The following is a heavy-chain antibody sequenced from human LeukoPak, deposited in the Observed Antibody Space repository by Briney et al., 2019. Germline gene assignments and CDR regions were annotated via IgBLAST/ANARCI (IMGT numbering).Heavy chain of an antibody. Sequence: GGSLRLSCAVSGFTLSGYWMYWVRQSPGKGLAWVSRINTDGSTTTYADTVKGRFTISRDNAKNTLYLQMDSLRVDDTAVYYSARVGVGATFDYWSQGTLVTVSS. CDR2: INTDGSTT. J-gene: IGHJ4*02. D-gene: IGHD1-26*01. CDR3: ARVGVGATFDY. V-gene: IGHV3-74*01. CDR1: GFTLSGYW.